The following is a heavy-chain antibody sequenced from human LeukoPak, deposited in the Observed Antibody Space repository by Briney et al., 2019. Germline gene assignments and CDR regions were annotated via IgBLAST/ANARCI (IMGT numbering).Heavy chain of an antibody. V-gene: IGHV3-23*01. CDR2: ISDSGADT. CDR1: GITFSRYA. Sequence: PGGSLRLSCAASGITFSRYAMSWVRQAPGKGLEWVSVISDSGADTYYTDSVKGRFTISRDSSKNTLYLQMNSLRAEDTAVYYCVQMAPYCGGDCYFDYWGQGTLVTVSS. J-gene: IGHJ4*02. CDR3: VQMAPYCGGDCYFDY. D-gene: IGHD2-21*02.